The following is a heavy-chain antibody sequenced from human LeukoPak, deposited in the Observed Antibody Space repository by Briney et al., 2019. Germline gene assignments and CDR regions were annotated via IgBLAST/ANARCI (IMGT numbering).Heavy chain of an antibody. Sequence: GGSLRLSCAASGFTFSSYAMSWVRQAPGKGLEWVSAISGSGGSTYYADSVKGRFTISRHNSKNTLYLQMNSLRAEDTAVYYCARAPDFWSGYYDVNWGQGTLVTVSS. J-gene: IGHJ4*02. CDR2: ISGSGGST. D-gene: IGHD3-3*01. V-gene: IGHV3-23*01. CDR1: GFTFSSYA. CDR3: ARAPDFWSGYYDVN.